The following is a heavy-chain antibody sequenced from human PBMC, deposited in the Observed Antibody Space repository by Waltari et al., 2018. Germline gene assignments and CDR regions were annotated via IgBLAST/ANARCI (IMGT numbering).Heavy chain of an antibody. CDR1: VFTFCSYS. CDR3: AGEYDEYWSGYDTGDYYGMDV. Sequence: EVQLVESGGGLVQPGGSLRLSCAASVFTFCSYSMDSVRQAPGRGLGWVSRINIVGSSTSDVDSGEGRITIARDKAKNTMYLQMNKLRVEDTVGYYCAGEYDEYWSGYDTGDYYGMDVWGQGTTVTVSS. D-gene: IGHD3-3*01. CDR2: INIVGSST. V-gene: IGHV3-74*01. J-gene: IGHJ6*02.